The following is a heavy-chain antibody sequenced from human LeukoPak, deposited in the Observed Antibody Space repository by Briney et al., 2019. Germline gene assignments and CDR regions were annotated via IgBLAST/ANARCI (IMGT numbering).Heavy chain of an antibody. CDR3: ARSPVGYCSSTSCYGRFDCYYGMDV. CDR1: GGSISSYY. J-gene: IGHJ6*02. V-gene: IGHV4-4*07. Sequence: SETLSLTCTVSGGSISSYYWSWIRQPAGKGLEWIGRIYTSGSTNYNPSLKSRVTMSVDTSKNQFSLKLSSVTAADTAVYYCARSPVGYCSSTSCYGRFDCYYGMDVWGQGTTVTVSS. D-gene: IGHD2-2*01. CDR2: IYTSGST.